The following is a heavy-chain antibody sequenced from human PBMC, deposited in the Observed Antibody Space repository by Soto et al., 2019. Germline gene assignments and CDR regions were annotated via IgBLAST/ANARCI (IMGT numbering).Heavy chain of an antibody. CDR2: IIPLFGTA. V-gene: IGHV1-69*12. Sequence: QVQLVQSGAEVKKPGSSVKVSCKASGGTFSRYAISWVRQAPGQGLEWMGGIIPLFGTANYAQKFQGRVTSTADDYTSTAYMELRRLRSEDTAVYYCAQTLGLAVAGPGRFDLWGRGTLVTVSS. CDR1: GGTFSRYA. J-gene: IGHJ2*01. D-gene: IGHD6-19*01. CDR3: AQTLGLAVAGPGRFDL.